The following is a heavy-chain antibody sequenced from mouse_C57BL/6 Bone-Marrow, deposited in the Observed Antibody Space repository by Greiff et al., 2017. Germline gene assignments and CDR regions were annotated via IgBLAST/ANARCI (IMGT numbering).Heavy chain of an antibody. J-gene: IGHJ2*01. CDR2: IWWDDDK. V-gene: IGHV8-8*01. D-gene: IGHD1-1*01. CDR3: ARGPLYGSNCDK. CDR1: WFSLSTFGMG. Sequence: QVTLKESGPGILQPSQTLRLTCSFSWFSLSTFGMGVCWIRQPSGKGLELLAHIWWDDDKYYNPALKSRLTISKDTSKNQVFLKIANVDTADTATYYCARGPLYGSNCDKWGQGDTRTVSS.